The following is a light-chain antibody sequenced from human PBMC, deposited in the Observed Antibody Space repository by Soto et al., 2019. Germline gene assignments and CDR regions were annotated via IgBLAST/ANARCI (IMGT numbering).Light chain of an antibody. CDR3: SSPRSSSFYV. CDR2: DVT. CDR1: SSDIGSYNY. Sequence: QSVLTQPASVSGSPGQSITISCTGTSSDIGSYNYVSWYQQHPGQAPKLMIYDVTNRPSGVSNRFSGSKSGNTASLTISGLQAEDEADYYCSSPRSSSFYVFGTGTKLTV. V-gene: IGLV2-14*03. J-gene: IGLJ1*01.